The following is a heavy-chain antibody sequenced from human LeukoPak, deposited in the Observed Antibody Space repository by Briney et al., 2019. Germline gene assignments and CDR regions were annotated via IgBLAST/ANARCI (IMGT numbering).Heavy chain of an antibody. J-gene: IGHJ5*02. CDR1: GGSISSSNW. Sequence: SETLSLTCAVSGGSISSSNWWCWGRQPPGKGLEWIGVIYHSGSTYYNPSLKSRITISVNNSKNQFSLKMSSVTAADTAVYYCARTGPGNDMWTGDYTILNRFDPWGQGSLVTVS. V-gene: IGHV4-4*02. CDR3: ARTGPGNDMWTGDYTILNRFDP. D-gene: IGHD3-9*01. CDR2: IYHSGST.